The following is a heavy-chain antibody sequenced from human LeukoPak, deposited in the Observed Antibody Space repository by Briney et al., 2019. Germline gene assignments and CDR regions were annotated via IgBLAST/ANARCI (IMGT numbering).Heavy chain of an antibody. V-gene: IGHV3-23*01. CDR1: GFTFSSYA. D-gene: IGHD5-24*01. Sequence: GGSLRLSCAASGFTFSSYAMSWVRQAPGKGLEWVSAISGSGGSTNYADSVKGRFTISRDNFKNTLYLQMNSLRAEDTAVYYCAKARPALDGYNRPDYWGQGTLVTVSS. CDR3: AKARPALDGYNRPDY. J-gene: IGHJ4*02. CDR2: ISGSGGST.